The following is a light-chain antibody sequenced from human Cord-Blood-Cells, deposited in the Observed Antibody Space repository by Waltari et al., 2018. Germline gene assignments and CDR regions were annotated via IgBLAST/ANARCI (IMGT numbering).Light chain of an antibody. CDR3: QLYNNWPWT. CDR2: GAS. V-gene: IGKV3-15*01. CDR1: QSVSSN. J-gene: IGKJ1*01. Sequence: EIVITQSPATLSVSPGERATLSCRASQSVSSNLAWYQQKPGQAPRLLIYGASTRATSIPARCSGSGSGTEFTLTISSLQSEDFAVYYCQLYNNWPWTFGQGTKVEIK.